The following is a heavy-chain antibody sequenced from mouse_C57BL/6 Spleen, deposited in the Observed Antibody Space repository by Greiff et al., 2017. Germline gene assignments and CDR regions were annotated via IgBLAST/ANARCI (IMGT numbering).Heavy chain of an antibody. CDR3: AREGTTMVTWGYFDD. Sequence: VQLQHSDAELVKPGASVKISCKVSGYTFTDHTIHWMKQRPEQGLEWIGYIYPRDGSPKSNEKFKGKAPLTADKSSSTAYMQLNSLTSADSAVDFCAREGTTMVTWGYFDDWGQGTTLTVSS. J-gene: IGHJ2*01. D-gene: IGHD2-2*01. CDR2: IYPRDGSP. V-gene: IGHV1-78*01. CDR1: GYTFTDHT.